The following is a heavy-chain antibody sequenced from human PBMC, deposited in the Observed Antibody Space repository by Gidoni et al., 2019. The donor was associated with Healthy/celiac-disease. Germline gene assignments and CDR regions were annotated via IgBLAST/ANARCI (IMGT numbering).Heavy chain of an antibody. J-gene: IGHJ3*02. CDR2: ISYDGSNK. Sequence: QVQLVESGGGVVQPGRSLRLSCAASGFTFISFAMHWVRQAPGQGLEWVAVISYDGSNKYYADSVKGRFTISRDNSKNTLYLQMNSLRAEDTAVYYCATKYYYDSSGYYSDAFDIWGQGTMVTVSS. D-gene: IGHD3-22*01. CDR1: GFTFISFA. CDR3: ATKYYYDSSGYYSDAFDI. V-gene: IGHV3-30*16.